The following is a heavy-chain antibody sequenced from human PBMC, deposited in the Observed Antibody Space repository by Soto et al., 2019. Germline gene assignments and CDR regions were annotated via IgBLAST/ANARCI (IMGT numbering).Heavy chain of an antibody. CDR1: GFNFNDYA. D-gene: IGHD3-22*01. CDR2: ISRSGGSA. Sequence: GGCMSLSCAAIGFNFNDYAMSWVRQAPGKGLEWVSSISRSGGSAYYADSVKGRFTISRDNSKNTAYLQMSSLRPEDTAVYYCVKGEYYYDGSAYYPFDYRGQGP. V-gene: IGHV3-23*01. CDR3: VKGEYYYDGSAYYPFDY. J-gene: IGHJ4*02.